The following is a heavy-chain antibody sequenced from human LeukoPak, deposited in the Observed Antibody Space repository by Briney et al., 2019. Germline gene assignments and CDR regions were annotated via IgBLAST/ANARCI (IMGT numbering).Heavy chain of an antibody. CDR2: ISYSGRST. CDR3: AKDRTKVATKNWYFDL. J-gene: IGHJ2*01. CDR1: GFTFSSYA. D-gene: IGHD5-12*01. Sequence: GGSLRLSCAASGFTFSSYAMSWVRQAPGKGLECVSAISYSGRSTYYADSVKGRFTISRDNSKNTLYLQMNSLRAEDTAVYYCAKDRTKVATKNWYFDLWGRGTLVTVSS. V-gene: IGHV3-23*01.